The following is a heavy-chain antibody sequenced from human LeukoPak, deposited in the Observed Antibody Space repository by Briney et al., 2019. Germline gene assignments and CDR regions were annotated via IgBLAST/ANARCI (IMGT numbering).Heavy chain of an antibody. D-gene: IGHD5-12*01. V-gene: IGHV3-23*01. Sequence: GGSLRLSCAASGLTFSSYAMSWVRQAPGKGLEWVSTISGSGVNTYYADSVRGRFTISRDNSKNTLYLQMNSLRAEDTAVYYCAKDPGGYSYGPYGYWGQGTLVTVSS. CDR1: GLTFSSYA. CDR3: AKDPGGYSYGPYGY. J-gene: IGHJ4*02. CDR2: ISGSGVNT.